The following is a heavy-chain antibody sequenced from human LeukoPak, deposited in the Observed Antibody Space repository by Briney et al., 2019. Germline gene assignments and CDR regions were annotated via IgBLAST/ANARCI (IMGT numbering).Heavy chain of an antibody. CDR2: IYYSGST. V-gene: IGHV4-39*01. J-gene: IGHJ4*02. CDR1: GGSISSDNYY. D-gene: IGHD6-19*01. Sequence: PSETLSLTCTVSGGSISSDNYYWSWIRQPPGKGLEWIGSIYYSGSTYYNPTLKSRVTISVDTSKNQFSLKLSSVTAADTAVYYCARCEICGWSPGYWGQGTLVTVSS. CDR3: ARCEICGWSPGY.